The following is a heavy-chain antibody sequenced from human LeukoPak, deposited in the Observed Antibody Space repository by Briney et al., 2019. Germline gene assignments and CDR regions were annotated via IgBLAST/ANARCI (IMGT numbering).Heavy chain of an antibody. CDR3: ARLIDYGGNSVAFDI. CDR1: GYSFTSYW. J-gene: IGHJ3*02. Sequence: GESLKISCKGSGYSFTSYWIGWVRQMPGKGLEWMGIIYPGASDTRYSPSFQGQVTISADKSISTAYLQWSSLKASDTAMYYCARLIDYGGNSVAFDIWGQGTMVTVPS. CDR2: IYPGASDT. D-gene: IGHD4-17*01. V-gene: IGHV5-51*01.